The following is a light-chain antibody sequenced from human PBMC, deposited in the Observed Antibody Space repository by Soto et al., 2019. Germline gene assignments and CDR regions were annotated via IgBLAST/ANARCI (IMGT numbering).Light chain of an antibody. CDR1: QSVSSGH. J-gene: IGKJ1*01. V-gene: IGKV3-20*01. Sequence: DIVLTQSPGTLSLSPGERASLSCRASQSVSSGHLAWYQQKPGQAPRLLIYGASSRATGIPDRFSGSGSGTDFTLTISSLQSEDFAVYYCQQYNIWPPWTFGQGTKVDNQ. CDR2: GAS. CDR3: QQYNIWPPWT.